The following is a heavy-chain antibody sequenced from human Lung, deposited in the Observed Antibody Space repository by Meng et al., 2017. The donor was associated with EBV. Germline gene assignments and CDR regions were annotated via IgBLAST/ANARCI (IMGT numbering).Heavy chain of an antibody. V-gene: IGHV4-30-4*01. Sequence: QVPLQESCPELVKPSQTLSLTCTVAGGSISSGDYYWSWSRQPPGKGLEWIGYIYYSGSTYYNPSLKSRVTISVDTSKNQFSLKLSSVTAADTAVYYCAREWCSGGSCYPDYWGQGTLVTASS. CDR2: IYYSGST. J-gene: IGHJ4*02. CDR1: GGSISSGDYY. CDR3: AREWCSGGSCYPDY. D-gene: IGHD2-15*01.